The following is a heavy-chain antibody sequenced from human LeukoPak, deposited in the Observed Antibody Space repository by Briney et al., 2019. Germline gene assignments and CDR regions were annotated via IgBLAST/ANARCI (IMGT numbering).Heavy chain of an antibody. V-gene: IGHV4-34*01. CDR1: GGSFSGYY. J-gene: IGHJ4*02. D-gene: IGHD5-12*01. CDR2: INHSGST. Sequence: PSETLSLTCAVYGGSFSGYYWSWIRQPPGKGLEWIGEINHSGSTNYNPSLKSRVTISVDTSKNQFSLKLTSVTAADTAVYHCARGLRYSQSYVAEYWGLGTLVTVSS. CDR3: ARGLRYSQSYVAEY.